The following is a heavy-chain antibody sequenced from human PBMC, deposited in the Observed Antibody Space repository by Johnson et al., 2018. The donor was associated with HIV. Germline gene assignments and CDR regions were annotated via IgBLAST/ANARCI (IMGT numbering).Heavy chain of an antibody. CDR2: ISYDGNNT. V-gene: IGHV3-30-3*01. Sequence: QVQLVESGGGVVQPGRSLRLSCAASGFTFSTYAMHWVRQAPGKGLEWVAVISYDGNNTYNADSVKGRFTISRDDARNTLYLQMNSLRIEDTGLYYCAKDGDDGDGPDGTKGAFDIWGQGTMVTVSS. CDR1: GFTFSTYA. CDR3: AKDGDDGDGPDGTKGAFDI. J-gene: IGHJ3*02. D-gene: IGHD5-24*01.